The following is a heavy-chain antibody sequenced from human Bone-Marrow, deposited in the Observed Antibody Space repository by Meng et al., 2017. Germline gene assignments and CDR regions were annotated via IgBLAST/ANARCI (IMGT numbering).Heavy chain of an antibody. D-gene: IGHD2-15*01. J-gene: IGHJ5*02. CDR2: ISGSGGST. Sequence: GESLKISCAASGFTFSSYAMSWVRQAPGKGLEWVSAISGSGGSTYYADSVKGRFTISRDNAKNSLYLQMNSLRAEDTAVYYCAKRYCSGGSCYIPNNWFDPWGQGTLVTVSS. V-gene: IGHV3-23*01. CDR3: AKRYCSGGSCYIPNNWFDP. CDR1: GFTFSSYA.